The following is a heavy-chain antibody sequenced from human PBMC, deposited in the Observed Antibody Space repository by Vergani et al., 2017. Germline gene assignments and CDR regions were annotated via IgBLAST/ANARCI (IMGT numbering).Heavy chain of an antibody. CDR2: ISGPGHST. Sequence: EVPLLESGGGLVQSGGFLRLSRAASGFTFSNSAVSWVRQAPGRGLAGVSSISGPGHSTYYAHSVKGRFSISRDNSKNTVFLQMHSLRAEDTAIYYCVKEKIDLGSYFFDAWGHGILVTVSS. CDR3: VKEKIDLGSYFFDA. CDR1: GFTFSNSA. J-gene: IGHJ4*01. V-gene: IGHV3-23*01. D-gene: IGHD2/OR15-2a*01.